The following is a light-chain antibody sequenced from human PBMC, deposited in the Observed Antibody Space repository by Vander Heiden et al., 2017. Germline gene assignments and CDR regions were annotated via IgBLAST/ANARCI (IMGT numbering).Light chain of an antibody. CDR1: QSLSSSY. CDR2: GAS. J-gene: IGKJ1*01. Sequence: DIVLTQFPATLSLSPGERATLSCRASQSLSSSYLAWYQQKPGQAPRLLLYGASRRATGIPDRFGGSGSGTDFTLTITRLEPEDFAVYYCQQYGNSRGTFGQGTKVEIK. CDR3: QQYGNSRGT. V-gene: IGKV3-20*01.